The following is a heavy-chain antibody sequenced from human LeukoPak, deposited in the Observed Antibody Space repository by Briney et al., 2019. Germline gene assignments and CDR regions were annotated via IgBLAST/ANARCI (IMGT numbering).Heavy chain of an antibody. CDR3: AREISGAYSYDSSGYYRDDY. J-gene: IGHJ4*02. D-gene: IGHD3-22*01. CDR1: GYTFTGYY. V-gene: IGHV1-2*02. Sequence: GASVKVSCKASGYTFTGYYMHWVRQTPGQGLEWMGWINPNSGGTNYAQKFQGRVTMTRDTSISTAYMELSRLRSDDTAVYYCAREISGAYSYDSSGYYRDDYWGQGTLVTVSS. CDR2: INPNSGGT.